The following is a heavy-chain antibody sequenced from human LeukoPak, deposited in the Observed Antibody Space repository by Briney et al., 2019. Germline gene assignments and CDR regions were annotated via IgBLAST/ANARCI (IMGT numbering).Heavy chain of an antibody. CDR2: IYHSGST. D-gene: IGHD3-3*01. Sequence: SETLSLTCTVSGYSISSGYYWGWIRQPPGKGLEWIGSIYHSGSTYYNPSLKSRVTISVDTSKNRFSLKLSSVTAADTAVYYCARNLDLWSAYRSAFDIWGQGTMVTVSS. CDR1: GYSISSGYY. J-gene: IGHJ3*02. CDR3: ARNLDLWSAYRSAFDI. V-gene: IGHV4-38-2*02.